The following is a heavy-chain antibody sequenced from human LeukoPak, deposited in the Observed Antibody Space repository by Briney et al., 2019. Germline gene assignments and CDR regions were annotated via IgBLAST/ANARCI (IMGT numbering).Heavy chain of an antibody. Sequence: ASVKVSRKASGGTFSSYAISWVRQAPGQGLEWMGGIIPIFGTANYAQKFQGRVTITADESTSTAYMELSSLRSEDTAVYYCARGVTMVRGGRGYYYYMDVWGQGTTVTISS. CDR3: ARGVTMVRGGRGYYYYMDV. D-gene: IGHD3-10*01. J-gene: IGHJ6*03. CDR1: GGTFSSYA. CDR2: IIPIFGTA. V-gene: IGHV1-69*13.